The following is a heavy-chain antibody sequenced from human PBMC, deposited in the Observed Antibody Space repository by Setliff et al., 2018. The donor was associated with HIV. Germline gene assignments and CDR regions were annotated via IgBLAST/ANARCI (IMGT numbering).Heavy chain of an antibody. Sequence: PGESLKISCKGSGYSFTSYWISWVRQMPGKGLEWMGRIDPSDSYTNYSPSFQGHVTISADKSISTAYLQWSSLKASDTAMYYCARGASVTNSDDYWGQGTLVTVSS. CDR1: GYSFTSYW. CDR3: ARGASVTNSDDY. J-gene: IGHJ4*02. D-gene: IGHD1-1*01. V-gene: IGHV5-10-1*01. CDR2: IDPSDSYT.